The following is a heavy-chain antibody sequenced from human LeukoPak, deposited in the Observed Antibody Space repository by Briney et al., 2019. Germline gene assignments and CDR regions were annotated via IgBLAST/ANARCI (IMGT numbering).Heavy chain of an antibody. CDR2: IIPILSMA. CDR3: ARDPIVGAVGVVAGTVFVYFDY. Sequence: SVKVSCKASGGTFSRYAIRWVRQAPGQGLEWMGRIIPILSMANYAQKFQGRVTITADKSTSTAYMELSSLRSEDTAVYYCARDPIVGAVGVVAGTVFVYFDYWGQGTLVTVSS. J-gene: IGHJ4*02. CDR1: GGTFSRYA. D-gene: IGHD6-19*01. V-gene: IGHV1-69*04.